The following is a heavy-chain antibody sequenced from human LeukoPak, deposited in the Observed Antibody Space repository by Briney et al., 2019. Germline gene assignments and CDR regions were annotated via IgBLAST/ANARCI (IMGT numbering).Heavy chain of an antibody. CDR2: IYNSGST. J-gene: IGHJ2*01. D-gene: IGHD6-19*01. CDR3: ARSGSGWYGDWYFDL. Sequence: SETLSLTCTVSGGSISSYYWSWIRQPPGEGLEWIGYIYNSGSTKCNPSLKSRVTISVDTSKNQFSLKMSSVTAADTAVYYCARSGSGWYGDWYFDLWGRGTLVTVSS. V-gene: IGHV4-59*08. CDR1: GGSISSYY.